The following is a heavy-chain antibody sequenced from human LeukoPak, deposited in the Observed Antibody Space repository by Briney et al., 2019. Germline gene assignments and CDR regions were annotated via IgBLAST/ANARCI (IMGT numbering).Heavy chain of an antibody. CDR1: GFTFSSYA. CDR3: AKDRYELLYGWFDP. V-gene: IGHV3-23*01. Sequence: GGSLRLSCAASGFTFSSYAMSWVRQAPGKGLEWVSVISGSGSSTYYADSVKGRFTISRDNSKNTLYLLMNSLRAEDTAVYFCAKDRYELLYGWFDPWGQGTLVSVSS. D-gene: IGHD2-15*01. CDR2: ISGSGSST. J-gene: IGHJ5*02.